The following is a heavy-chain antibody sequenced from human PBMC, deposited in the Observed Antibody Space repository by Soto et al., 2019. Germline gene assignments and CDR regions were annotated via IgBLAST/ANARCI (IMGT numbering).Heavy chain of an antibody. CDR3: AKASVYSSSWYYFDY. J-gene: IGHJ4*02. D-gene: IGHD6-13*01. CDR1: GFTFSSYA. V-gene: IGHV3-23*01. Sequence: PGGSLRLSCAASGFTFSSYAMSWVRQAPGKGLEWVSAISGSGGSTYYADSVKGRFTISRDNSKNTLYLQMNSLRAEDTAVYYCAKASVYSSSWYYFDYWGQGTLVTVSS. CDR2: ISGSGGST.